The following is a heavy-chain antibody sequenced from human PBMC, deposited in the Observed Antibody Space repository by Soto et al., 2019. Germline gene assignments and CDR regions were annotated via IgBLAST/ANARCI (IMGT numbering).Heavy chain of an antibody. CDR2: TYYRSRWYN. CDR1: GDSVSGNSAA. CDR3: ERDFPYYVNRESFLDY. Sequence: SQTLSLTCASSGDSVSGNSAAWNWIRQSPSRGLEWLGRTYYRSRWYNDYAVSVKSRITVTPDTSKNQFSLHLNSVTPEDTAVSYCERDFPYYVNRESFLDYSGQGAFVIVSA. D-gene: IGHD3-16*01. J-gene: IGHJ4*02. V-gene: IGHV6-1*01.